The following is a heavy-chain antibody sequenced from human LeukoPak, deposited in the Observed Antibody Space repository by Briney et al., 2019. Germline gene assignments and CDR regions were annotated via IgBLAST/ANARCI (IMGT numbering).Heavy chain of an antibody. J-gene: IGHJ4*02. CDR1: GGSISSYY. V-gene: IGHV4-59*01. CDR2: IYYSGST. Sequence: ASETLSLTCTVSGGSISSYYWSWIRQPPGKGLEWIGYIYYSGSTNYNPSLKSRVTISVDTSKNQFSLKLSSVTAADTAVYYCARDGYNLMDYWGQGTLVTVSS. CDR3: ARDGYNLMDY. D-gene: IGHD5-24*01.